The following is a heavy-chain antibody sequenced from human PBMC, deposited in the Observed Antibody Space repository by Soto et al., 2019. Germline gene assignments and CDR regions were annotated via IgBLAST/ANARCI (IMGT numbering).Heavy chain of an antibody. CDR2: IRGSGGET. CDR3: AQDRGWGVVSPSHDY. D-gene: IGHD2-21*01. J-gene: IGHJ4*02. CDR1: GFTFRHFV. Sequence: EVQLLESGGGLVQPGGSLRVSCAASGFTFRHFVMSWVRQAPGKGLEWVSAIRGSGGETFYADSVKGRFTISRDNSRNTLYLQMNSLRDEDTALYFCAQDRGWGVVSPSHDYWGRGTLVTVSS. V-gene: IGHV3-23*01.